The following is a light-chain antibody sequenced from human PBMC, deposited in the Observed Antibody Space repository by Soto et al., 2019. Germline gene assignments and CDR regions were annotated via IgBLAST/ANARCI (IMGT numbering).Light chain of an antibody. CDR1: QSVSSRN. Sequence: EIVLTQSPGTLSLSPRERATLSCRASQSVSSRNLAWYQQKPGQAPRLLLYGTSSRATGIPDRFSGSGSVTHFTLTINRLEPEDFAVYYCQQYSDLPYTFGQGTKLEV. V-gene: IGKV3-20*01. J-gene: IGKJ2*01. CDR2: GTS. CDR3: QQYSDLPYT.